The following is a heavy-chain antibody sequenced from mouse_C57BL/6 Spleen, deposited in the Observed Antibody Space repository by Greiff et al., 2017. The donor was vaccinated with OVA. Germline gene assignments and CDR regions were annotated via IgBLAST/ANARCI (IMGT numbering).Heavy chain of an antibody. D-gene: IGHD1-1*01. J-gene: IGHJ1*03. Sequence: VQLQQSGTELVKPGASVKLSCKASGYTFTSYCMHWVKQRPGQGLEWIGNINPSNGGTNYNPKFKGKSTLTVDKSSSTAYMQLSSLTSEDSAVYYCARSYGSSWYFDVWGTGTTVTVAS. CDR3: ARSYGSSWYFDV. CDR2: INPSNGGT. CDR1: GYTFTSYC. V-gene: IGHV1-53*01.